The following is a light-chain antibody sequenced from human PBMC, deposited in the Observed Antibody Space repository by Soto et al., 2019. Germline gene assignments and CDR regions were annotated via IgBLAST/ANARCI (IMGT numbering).Light chain of an antibody. V-gene: IGKV3-11*01. CDR3: QRSGWSLA. Sequence: EIVLTQFPATLSVSPGERATFSCRASQSISSRLTWYQQKPGQAPRLLIYDAFNRATDIPARFSGSGSGTDFTLTISSLEPEDFAVYYCQRSGWSLAFGGGTKVEI. J-gene: IGKJ4*01. CDR1: QSISSR. CDR2: DAF.